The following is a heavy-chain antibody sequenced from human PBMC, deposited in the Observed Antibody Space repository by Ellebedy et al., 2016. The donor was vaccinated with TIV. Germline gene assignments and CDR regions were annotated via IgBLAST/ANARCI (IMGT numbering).Heavy chain of an antibody. CDR2: IYSGGST. V-gene: IGHV3-53*04. Sequence: GESLKISCAASGFTVSSNYMSWVRQAPGKGLEWVSVIYSGGSTYYADSVKGRFTISRHNSKNTLYLQMNSLRAEDTAVYYCARALAAGDGYDGPYYYYYGMDVWGQGTTVTVSS. J-gene: IGHJ6*02. CDR3: ARALAAGDGYDGPYYYYYGMDV. CDR1: GFTVSSNY. D-gene: IGHD5-24*01.